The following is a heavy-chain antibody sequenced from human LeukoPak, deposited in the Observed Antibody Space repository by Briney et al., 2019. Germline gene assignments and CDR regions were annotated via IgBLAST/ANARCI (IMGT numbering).Heavy chain of an antibody. D-gene: IGHD3-10*01. V-gene: IGHV1-24*01. CDR1: GYTLTELS. CDR3: AIRRGYYGSGSYYSLDY. Sequence: ASGKVSCKVSGYTLTELSMHWVRQAPGKGLEWMGGFDPEDGETIYAQKFQGRVTMTEDTSTDTAYMELSSLRSEDTAVYYCAIRRGYYGSGSYYSLDYWGQGTLVTVSS. CDR2: FDPEDGET. J-gene: IGHJ4*02.